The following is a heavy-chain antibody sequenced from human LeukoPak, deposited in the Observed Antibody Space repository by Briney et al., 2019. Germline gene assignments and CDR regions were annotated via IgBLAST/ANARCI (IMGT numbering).Heavy chain of an antibody. CDR2: INPNSGGT. V-gene: IGHV1-2*02. D-gene: IGHD3-22*01. CDR1: GYTFTGYY. Sequence: ASVKVSCKASGYTFTGYYMHWVRQAPGQGLEWMGWINPNSGGTNYAQKFQGRVTMTRDTSISTAYMELSRLRSDDTAVYYCARAYCDSSGYPSQFDYWGQGTLVTVSS. CDR3: ARAYCDSSGYPSQFDY. J-gene: IGHJ4*02.